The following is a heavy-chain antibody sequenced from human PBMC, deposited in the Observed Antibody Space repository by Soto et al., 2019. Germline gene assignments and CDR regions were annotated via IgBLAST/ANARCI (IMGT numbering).Heavy chain of an antibody. Sequence: QVQLVQSGAEVKWPGASVKVSCKASGYTFINYYIHWVRQAPGQGLEWMGIINPSAAATNYAQSVQGRVTVTRVTSTSTVYLDLSSLRSDDTAVYYCARARDTSGYAALDYWGQGTLVTVSS. J-gene: IGHJ4*02. V-gene: IGHV1-46*01. CDR2: INPSAAAT. CDR1: GYTFINYY. D-gene: IGHD3-22*01. CDR3: ARARDTSGYAALDY.